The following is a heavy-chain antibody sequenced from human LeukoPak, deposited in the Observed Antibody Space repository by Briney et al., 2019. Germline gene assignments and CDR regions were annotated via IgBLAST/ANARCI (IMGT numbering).Heavy chain of an antibody. CDR2: ISAYNGNT. Sequence: ASVKVSCTASGYTFTSYGISWVRHAPGQGLEWMGWISAYNGNTNYAQKLQGRVTMTTDTSTSTAYMELRSLRSDDTAVYYCARDYGYYGSSGPSSLYWGQGALVTVSS. J-gene: IGHJ4*02. D-gene: IGHD3-22*01. CDR3: ARDYGYYGSSGPSSLY. V-gene: IGHV1-18*01. CDR1: GYTFTSYG.